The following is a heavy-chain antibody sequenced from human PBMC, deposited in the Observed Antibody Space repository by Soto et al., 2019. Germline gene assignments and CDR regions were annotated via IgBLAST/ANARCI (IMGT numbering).Heavy chain of an antibody. CDR3: ARDSRQQWLAHYFDY. Sequence: PSETLSLTCAVYGGSFSGYYWSWIRQPPGKGLEWIGEINHSGSTNYNPSLKSRVTISVDTSKNQFSLKLSSVTAADTAVYYCARDSRQQWLAHYFDYWGQGTLVTVSS. V-gene: IGHV4-34*09. J-gene: IGHJ4*02. D-gene: IGHD6-19*01. CDR2: INHSGST. CDR1: GGSFSGYY.